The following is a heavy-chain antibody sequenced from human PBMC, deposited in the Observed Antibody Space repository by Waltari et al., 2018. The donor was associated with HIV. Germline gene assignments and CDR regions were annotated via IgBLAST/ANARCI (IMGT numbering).Heavy chain of an antibody. D-gene: IGHD4-17*01. CDR1: GGPISSDSAY. CDR2: INPSGST. J-gene: IGHJ4*02. CDR3: YGDYGY. V-gene: IGHV4-61*02. Sequence: QVQLQESGPGLVKPSQTLSPTCTVSGGPISSDSAYWNWIRQPAGKGLEWIGRINPSGSTNYNPSLKSRLTISLDTSRNQFSLRLSSVTAADTAVYYCYGDYGYWGQGILVTVSS.